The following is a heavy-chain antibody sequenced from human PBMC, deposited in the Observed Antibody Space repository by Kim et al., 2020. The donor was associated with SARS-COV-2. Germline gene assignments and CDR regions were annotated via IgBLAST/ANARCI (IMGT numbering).Heavy chain of an antibody. D-gene: IGHD2-15*01. Sequence: NPSLKSRVTISVDTSKNQFSLKLSSVTAADTAVYYCARVIVVVAHYGMDVWGQGTTVTVSS. V-gene: IGHV4-34*01. J-gene: IGHJ6*02. CDR3: ARVIVVVAHYGMDV.